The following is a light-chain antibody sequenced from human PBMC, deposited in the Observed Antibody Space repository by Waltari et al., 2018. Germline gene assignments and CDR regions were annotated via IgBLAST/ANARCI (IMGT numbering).Light chain of an antibody. V-gene: IGKV3-15*01. CDR2: CAS. Sequence: IVMTQSPATLSLSPGERATLPCSASQSDYPNLAWYQQKPGQAPRLLISCASARATGVPWRFRGSGSGTEFTLTISSLQSDDFAVYYCQQYNTWPPLTFGGGTRVDIK. J-gene: IGKJ4*01. CDR1: QSDYPN. CDR3: QQYNTWPPLT.